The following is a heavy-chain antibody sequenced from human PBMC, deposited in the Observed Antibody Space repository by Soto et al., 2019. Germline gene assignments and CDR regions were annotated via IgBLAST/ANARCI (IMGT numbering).Heavy chain of an antibody. D-gene: IGHD3-10*01. CDR2: ISGSGGST. J-gene: IGHJ4*02. CDR1: GFTFSSYA. V-gene: IGHV3-23*01. CDR3: AKSMAYGSGSYYARSSFFDY. Sequence: PGGSLRLSCAASGFTFSSYAMSWVRQAPGKGLEWVSAISGSGGSTYYADSVKGRFTISRDNSKNTLYLQMNSLRAEDTAVYYCAKSMAYGSGSYYARSSFFDYWGQGTLVTVSS.